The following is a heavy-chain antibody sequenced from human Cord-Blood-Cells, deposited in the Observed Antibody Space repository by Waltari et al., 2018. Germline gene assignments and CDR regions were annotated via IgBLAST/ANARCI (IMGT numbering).Heavy chain of an antibody. D-gene: IGHD2-2*03. CDR2: IYYSRST. Sequence: LQLPESDPGQVKPSETLSLACTVSGASTISNSYYLGWRRQPPGKGLGWIGGIYYSRSTYHNPSLKSRVTISVDTSKNQFSLKLSSVTAADTAVYYCATTGYCSSTSCFDYWGQGTLVTVSS. J-gene: IGHJ4*02. V-gene: IGHV4-39*01. CDR1: GASTISNSYY. CDR3: ATTGYCSSTSCFDY.